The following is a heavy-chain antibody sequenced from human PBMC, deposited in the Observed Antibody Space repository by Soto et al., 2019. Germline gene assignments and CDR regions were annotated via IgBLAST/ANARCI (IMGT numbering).Heavy chain of an antibody. V-gene: IGHV2-5*01. CDR3: AHRPSGWYLFDY. CDR2: IYWNEDK. D-gene: IGHD6-19*01. CDR1: GFSLSTSGLG. J-gene: IGHJ4*02. Sequence: QITLKESGPTLVRPTQTLTLTCTFSGFSLSTSGLGVGWIRQPPGTALEWLALIYWNEDKRYSPSLKVRLTITKDTSKNQVVLTMSNMDPVDTATYYCAHRPSGWYLFDYWGQGTLVTVSS.